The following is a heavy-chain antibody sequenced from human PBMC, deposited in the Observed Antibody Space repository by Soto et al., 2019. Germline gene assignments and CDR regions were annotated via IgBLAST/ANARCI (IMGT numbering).Heavy chain of an antibody. D-gene: IGHD5-12*01. CDR3: ARVVIVATSYYFDY. Sequence: GRSLRLSWAASGFTFSDHYMGWIRQPPGKGLEWVGRIRKKANSYTTEYAASVKGRFTISRDDSKNSLYLQMNSLKTEDTAVYYCARVVIVATSYYFDYWGQGTTVTVS. J-gene: IGHJ4*02. CDR1: GFTFSDHY. CDR2: IRKKANSYTT. V-gene: IGHV3-72*01.